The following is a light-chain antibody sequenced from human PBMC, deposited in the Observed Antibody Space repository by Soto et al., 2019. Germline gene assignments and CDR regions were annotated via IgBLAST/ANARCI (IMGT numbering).Light chain of an antibody. CDR3: QEYGSSPYA. CDR2: GAS. Sequence: EIVLTQSPGTLSLSPGERATLSCRASQSVSSSYLAWYQQTPGQAPRLLIYGASSRATGIPDRFSGSGSGTDCALTISRLEPEDFAVYYCQEYGSSPYAFGQPTKLEIQ. CDR1: QSVSSSY. V-gene: IGKV3-20*01. J-gene: IGKJ2*01.